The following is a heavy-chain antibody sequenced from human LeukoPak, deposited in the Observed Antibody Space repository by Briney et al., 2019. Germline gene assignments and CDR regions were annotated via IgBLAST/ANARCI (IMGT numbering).Heavy chain of an antibody. V-gene: IGHV3-20*04. D-gene: IGHD3-22*01. J-gene: IGHJ4*02. CDR1: GFTFDDYG. Sequence: GGSLRLSCAASGFTFDDYGMSWVRQAPGKGLEWVSGINWNGGSTGYADSVKGRFTISRDNAKNSLYLQMYSLRAEDTALYYCARAKYYYDSSGYCDWGQGTLVTVSS. CDR3: ARAKYYYDSSGYCD. CDR2: INWNGGST.